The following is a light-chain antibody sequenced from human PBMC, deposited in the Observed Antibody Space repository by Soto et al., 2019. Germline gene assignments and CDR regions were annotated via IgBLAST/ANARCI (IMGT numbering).Light chain of an antibody. J-gene: IGLJ2*01. CDR3: SSYTSSSTLV. V-gene: IGLV2-14*01. Sequence: QSVLTQPASVSGSPGQSITISCTGTSSDVGGYNYVSWYQQHPGKAPKLMIYEVRNRPSGVSNRFSGSKSCNTASLTISGLQAEDEAHYYCSSYTSSSTLVFGGGTKLTVL. CDR2: EVR. CDR1: SSDVGGYNY.